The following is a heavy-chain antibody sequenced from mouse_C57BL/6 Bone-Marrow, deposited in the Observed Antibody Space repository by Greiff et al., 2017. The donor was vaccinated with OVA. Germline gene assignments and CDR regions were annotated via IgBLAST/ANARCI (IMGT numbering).Heavy chain of an antibody. CDR3: ARRGYYGNYVDY. D-gene: IGHD2-1*01. V-gene: IGHV1-52*01. Sequence: QVQLQQPGAELVRPGSSVKLSCKASGYTFTSYWMHWVKQRPIQGLEWIGNIDPSDSETHYNQKFKDKATLTVDKSSSTAYMQLSSLTSEDSAVYYGARRGYYGNYVDYWGQGTTLTVSS. J-gene: IGHJ2*01. CDR1: GYTFTSYW. CDR2: IDPSDSET.